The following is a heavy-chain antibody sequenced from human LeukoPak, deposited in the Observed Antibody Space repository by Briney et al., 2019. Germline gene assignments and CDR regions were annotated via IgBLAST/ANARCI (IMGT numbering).Heavy chain of an antibody. CDR1: GFTFSSYG. CDR3: ARRSGSSWEVDY. D-gene: IGHD6-13*01. J-gene: IGHJ4*02. CDR2: ISYDGSNK. V-gene: IGHV3-30*03. Sequence: GGSLRLSCAASGFTFSSYGMHWVRQAPGKGLEWVAVISYDGSNKYYADSVKGRFTISRDNSKNTLYLQMNSLRAEDTAVYYCARRSGSSWEVDYWGQGTLVTVSS.